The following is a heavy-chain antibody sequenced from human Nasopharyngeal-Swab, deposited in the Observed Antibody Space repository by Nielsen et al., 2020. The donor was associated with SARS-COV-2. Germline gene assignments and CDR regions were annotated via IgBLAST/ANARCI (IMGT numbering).Heavy chain of an antibody. CDR2: IYYSGST. D-gene: IGHD3-3*01. Sequence: SETLSLTCTVSGGSIRSYYWSWIRQPPGKGLEWIGYIYYSGSTNYNPSLKSRVTISVDTSKNQFSLKLSSVTAADTAVYYCARASYYDFWSGYYRSDYYGMDVWGQGTTVTVSS. CDR3: ARASYYDFWSGYYRSDYYGMDV. J-gene: IGHJ6*02. V-gene: IGHV4-59*01. CDR1: GGSIRSYY.